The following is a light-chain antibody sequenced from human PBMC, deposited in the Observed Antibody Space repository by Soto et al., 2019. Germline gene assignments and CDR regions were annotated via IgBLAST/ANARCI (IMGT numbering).Light chain of an antibody. Sequence: DIVMTQSPDSLAVSLGERATINCKSSQSVLYSSNNKNYLAWYQQKPGQPPKLLIYCASPRESGVPDRFSGSGSGTDFTLTISSLQAEDVAVYYCQQYYSTPPYTFGQGTKLEIK. J-gene: IGKJ2*01. CDR3: QQYYSTPPYT. V-gene: IGKV4-1*01. CDR2: CAS. CDR1: QSVLYSSNNKNY.